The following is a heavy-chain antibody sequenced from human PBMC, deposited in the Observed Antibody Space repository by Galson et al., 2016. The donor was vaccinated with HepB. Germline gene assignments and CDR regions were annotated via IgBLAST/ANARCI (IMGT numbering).Heavy chain of an antibody. CDR2: ISSNGERT. D-gene: IGHD3-9*01. V-gene: IGHV3-64D*06. CDR3: VKDSHYDILTGYGTFDY. Sequence: SLRLSCAASGFTLNAMHWVRQAPGKGLEYVSAISSNGERTYYADSVKGRFTISRDNSKNTLNLQMSSLRVEDTAVYYCVKDSHYDILTGYGTFDYWGQGTLVTVSS. CDR1: GFTLNA. J-gene: IGHJ4*02.